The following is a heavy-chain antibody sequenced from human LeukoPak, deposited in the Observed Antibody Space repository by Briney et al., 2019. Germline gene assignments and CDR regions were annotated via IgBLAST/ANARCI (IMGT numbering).Heavy chain of an antibody. D-gene: IGHD6-19*01. CDR2: IYYSGST. J-gene: IGHJ4*02. CDR1: GGSISSSSYC. Sequence: SETLSLTCTVSGGSISSSSYCWGWIRQPPGKGLEWIGSIYYSGSTYYNPSLKSRVTISVDTSKNQFSLKLSSVTAADTAVYYCARRSSSGWLVVDYWGQGTLVTVSS. V-gene: IGHV4-39*01. CDR3: ARRSSSGWLVVDY.